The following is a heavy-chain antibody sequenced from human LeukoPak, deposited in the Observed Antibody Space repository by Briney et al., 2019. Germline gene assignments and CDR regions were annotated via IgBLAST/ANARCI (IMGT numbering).Heavy chain of an antibody. D-gene: IGHD3-10*01. J-gene: IGHJ4*02. CDR1: GFTFSKYG. Sequence: PGGSLRLSCAASGFTFSKYGMHWVRQAPGKGLEWVAYMRYDGTSKYYADSVKGRFTISRDSSRNTLYLQMNSLSTEDTAMYYCAKVSYHYLSGSEAPGEYWGQGTLVIVSS. CDR3: AKVSYHYLSGSEAPGEY. CDR2: MRYDGTSK. V-gene: IGHV3-30*02.